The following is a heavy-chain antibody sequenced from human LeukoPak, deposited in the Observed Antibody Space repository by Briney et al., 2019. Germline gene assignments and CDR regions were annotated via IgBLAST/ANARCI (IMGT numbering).Heavy chain of an antibody. Sequence: GGSLRLSCAAPGFNFRDYDMTWVRQAPGKGLEWVASISASGVTTNYADSVRGRFTISRDNSNKVTYLRMNSLSAEDTAVYYCARSINYSNYLLDYWGQGARVTVSS. V-gene: IGHV3-23*01. CDR2: ISASGVTT. J-gene: IGHJ4*02. CDR3: ARSINYSNYLLDY. CDR1: GFNFRDYD. D-gene: IGHD4-11*01.